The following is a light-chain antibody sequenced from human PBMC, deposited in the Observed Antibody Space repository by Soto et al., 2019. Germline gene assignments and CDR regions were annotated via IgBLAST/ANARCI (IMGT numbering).Light chain of an antibody. CDR2: SNN. CDR3: AAWDDSLSWV. Sequence: QSVVTQPPSASGTPGQRVAISCSGGRSNIGRNTVNWYQQLPGTAPKLLIFSNNQRPSGVPDRFSGSKSGTSASLAISGLQPEDEADYYCAAWDDSLSWVFGGGTKVTVL. J-gene: IGLJ3*02. CDR1: RSNIGRNT. V-gene: IGLV1-44*01.